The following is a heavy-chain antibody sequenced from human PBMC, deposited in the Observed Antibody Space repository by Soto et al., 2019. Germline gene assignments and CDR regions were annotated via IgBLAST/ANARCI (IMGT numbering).Heavy chain of an antibody. Sequence: GGSLRLSCVASRFTFSRSNMKWVRQAPGKGLEWVSSISDGSTYIYYADSVKGRFTVSRDNAKNSLYLQMDSLRVEDTAVYYCTRAYSSSFADWGQGTLVTVSS. CDR3: TRAYSSSFAD. V-gene: IGHV3-21*01. J-gene: IGHJ4*02. D-gene: IGHD2-2*01. CDR2: ISDGSTYI. CDR1: RFTFSRSN.